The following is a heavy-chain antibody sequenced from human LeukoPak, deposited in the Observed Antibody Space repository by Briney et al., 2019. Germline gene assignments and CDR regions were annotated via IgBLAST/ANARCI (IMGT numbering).Heavy chain of an antibody. V-gene: IGHV3-7*01. CDR2: IKQDGNEK. Sequence: PGGSLRLSCAASGVRFNTYWMSWVREAPGKGLEWVANIKQDGNEKDYADSVKGRVTISRDNAKNSLYLQMNSLRAEDTAVYYCARDDPIDTDCGGDCYSSPDAFDIWGQGTMVTVSS. CDR3: ARDDPIDTDCGGDCYSSPDAFDI. J-gene: IGHJ3*02. D-gene: IGHD2-21*02. CDR1: GVRFNTYW.